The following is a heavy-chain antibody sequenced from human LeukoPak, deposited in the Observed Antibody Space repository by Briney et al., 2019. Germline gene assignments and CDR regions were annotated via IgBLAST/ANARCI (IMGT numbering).Heavy chain of an antibody. D-gene: IGHD3-10*01. Sequence: PGGSLRLSCAASGFTFSSYSMNWVRQAPGKGLEWVSSISSSSSYIYYADSVKGRFTISRDNAKNSLYLQMNSLRAEDTAVYYCARDLMGGSGSKDYWGQGTLVTVSS. J-gene: IGHJ4*02. V-gene: IGHV3-21*01. CDR2: ISSSSSYI. CDR3: ARDLMGGSGSKDY. CDR1: GFTFSSYS.